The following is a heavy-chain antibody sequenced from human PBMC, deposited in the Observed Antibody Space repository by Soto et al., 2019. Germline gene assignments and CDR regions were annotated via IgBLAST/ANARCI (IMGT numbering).Heavy chain of an antibody. CDR1: GGSISSGGYY. J-gene: IGHJ5*02. Sequence: SETLSLTCTVSGGSISSGGYYWSWIRQHPGKGLEWIGYIYYSGSTYYNPSLKSRVTISVDTSKNQFSLKLSSVTAADTAVYYCARTDYGTAYFDPWGQGSLVTVSS. V-gene: IGHV4-31*03. D-gene: IGHD3-10*01. CDR2: IYYSGST. CDR3: ARTDYGTAYFDP.